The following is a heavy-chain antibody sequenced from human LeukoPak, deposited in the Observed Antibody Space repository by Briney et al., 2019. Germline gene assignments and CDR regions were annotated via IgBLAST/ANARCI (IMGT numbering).Heavy chain of an antibody. CDR3: ARDLGGHCSGGSCYQNWFDP. CDR1: GGSISSYY. CDR2: IYISGST. J-gene: IGHJ5*02. V-gene: IGHV4-4*07. Sequence: SETLSLTCTVSGGSISSYYWSWIRQPAGKGLEWIGRIYISGSTNYNPSLKSRVTMSVDTSKNQFSLKLSSVTAADTAVYYCARDLGGHCSGGSCYQNWFDPWGQGTLVTVSP. D-gene: IGHD2-15*01.